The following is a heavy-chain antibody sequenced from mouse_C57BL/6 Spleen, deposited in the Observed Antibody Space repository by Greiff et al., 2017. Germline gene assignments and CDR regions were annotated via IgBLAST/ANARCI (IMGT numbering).Heavy chain of an antibody. V-gene: IGHV1-59*01. J-gene: IGHJ3*01. D-gene: IGHD2-4*01. Sequence: QVQLQQPGAELVRPGTSVKLSCKASGYTFTSYWMHWVKQRPGQGLEWIGVIDPSDSYTNYNQKFKGKATLTVDTSSSTAYMQLSSLTSEDSAVYYCARGGDYVSFAYWGQGTLVTVSA. CDR2: IDPSDSYT. CDR3: ARGGDYVSFAY. CDR1: GYTFTSYW.